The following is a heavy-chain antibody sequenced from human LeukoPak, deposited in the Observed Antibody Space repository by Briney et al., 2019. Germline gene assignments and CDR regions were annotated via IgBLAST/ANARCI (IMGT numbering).Heavy chain of an antibody. J-gene: IGHJ5*02. CDR1: GYTFTGYY. CDR2: INPNSGGT. D-gene: IGHD3-10*01. V-gene: IGHV1-2*02. Sequence: ASVKVSCKASGYTFTGYYMHWVRQAPGQGLEWMGWINPNSGGTNYAQKFQGRVTMTRDTSISTAYMELSRLRSDDTAVYYCARDGGPMVRGANDPWAQGTLVTVSS. CDR3: ARDGGPMVRGANDP.